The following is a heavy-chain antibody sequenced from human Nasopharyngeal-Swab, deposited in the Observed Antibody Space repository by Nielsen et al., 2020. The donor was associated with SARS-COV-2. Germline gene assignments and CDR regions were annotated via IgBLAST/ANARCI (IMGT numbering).Heavy chain of an antibody. CDR2: IWYDGSNK. D-gene: IGHD1-1*01. CDR3: VRGGLQHAFDL. J-gene: IGHJ3*01. Sequence: GESLKISCAASGFTFSSYGMHWVRQAPGKGLEWVAVIWYDGSNKYYADSVKGRFTISRDNSKNTLYLQMNSLRAEDTAVYYCVRGGLQHAFDLWGQGTIVTVSS. V-gene: IGHV3-33*08. CDR1: GFTFSSYG.